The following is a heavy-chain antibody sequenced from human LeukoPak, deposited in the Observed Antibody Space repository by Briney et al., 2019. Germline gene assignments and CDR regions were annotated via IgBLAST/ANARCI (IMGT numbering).Heavy chain of an antibody. V-gene: IGHV4-59*01. Sequence: SETLTLTCTVSGGSISSYYWSWIRQPPGKALEWIGYISYSGSTKYNPSLKSPVTISVDTSKNQFSLKLSSVTAADTAVYYCAREVIRSLGFDYWGQGTLVTVSP. CDR3: AREVIRSLGFDY. D-gene: IGHD2/OR15-2a*01. CDR2: ISYSGST. CDR1: GGSISSYY. J-gene: IGHJ4*02.